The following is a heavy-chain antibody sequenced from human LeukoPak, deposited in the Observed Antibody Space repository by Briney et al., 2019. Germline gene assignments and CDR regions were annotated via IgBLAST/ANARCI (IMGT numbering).Heavy chain of an antibody. V-gene: IGHV4-38-2*02. CDR1: GYSISSDYY. J-gene: IGHJ1*01. D-gene: IGHD3-10*01. CDR2: IYHSGRT. Sequence: SETLSLTCAVSGYSISSDYYWGWIRQPPGKGLEWIGSIYHSGRTYHNPSLKSRVTISVDTSKNQFSLKLSSVTAADTAVYFCARDRIGAHGPGYFQYWGQGTLVTVSS. CDR3: ARDRIGAHGPGYFQY.